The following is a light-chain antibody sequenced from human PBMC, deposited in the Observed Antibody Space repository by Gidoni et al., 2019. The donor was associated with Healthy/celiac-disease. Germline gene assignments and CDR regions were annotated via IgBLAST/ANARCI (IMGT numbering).Light chain of an antibody. V-gene: IGKV1-39*01. Sequence: DIQMTQSPSSLSASVGDRVTITCRASQSISSYLNWYQQKPGKAPRLLIYAASSLHSGVPSRFSGSGSGTDFTLTISSLQPEDFATYYCQQSSSTPRTFGQGTKLEIK. CDR1: QSISSY. J-gene: IGKJ2*01. CDR2: AAS. CDR3: QQSSSTPRT.